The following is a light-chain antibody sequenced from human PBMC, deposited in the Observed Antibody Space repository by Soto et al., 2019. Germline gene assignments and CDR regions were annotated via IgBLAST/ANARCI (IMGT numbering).Light chain of an antibody. V-gene: IGKV1-5*03. CDR2: KAS. CDR1: QSISSW. Sequence: DIQMTQSPSTLSASVGDRVTITCRASQSISSWLAWYQQKPGKAPKLLIYKASTLESGVPSRFSGSGSGTEFTLTISSLQPDDFATYYCQQYNDYSLTFGPGTKVDIK. J-gene: IGKJ3*01. CDR3: QQYNDYSLT.